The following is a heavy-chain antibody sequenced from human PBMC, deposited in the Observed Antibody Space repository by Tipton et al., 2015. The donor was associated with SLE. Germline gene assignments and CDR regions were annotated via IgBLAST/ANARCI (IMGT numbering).Heavy chain of an antibody. V-gene: IGHV4-34*01. J-gene: IGHJ4*02. CDR3: ARGDGITMVRGQDYFDY. D-gene: IGHD3-10*01. CDR2: INHSGST. CDR1: GGSFSGYY. Sequence: TLSLTCAVYGGSFSGYYWSWIRQPPGKGLEWIGEINHSGSTNYNPSLKSRVTISVDTSKNQFSLKLSSVTAADTAVYYCARGDGITMVRGQDYFDYWGRGTLVTASS.